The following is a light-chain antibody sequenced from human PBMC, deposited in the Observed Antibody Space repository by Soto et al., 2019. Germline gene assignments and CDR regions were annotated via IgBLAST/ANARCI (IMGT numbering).Light chain of an antibody. V-gene: IGLV1-40*01. J-gene: IGLJ2*01. CDR2: GNS. Sequence: SVLTQPPSVSGAPGQRVTISCTGSSSNIGAGYDVHWYQQLPGTAPKLLIYGNSNRPSGVPDRFSGSKSGTSASLAITGLQAGDEADYYCQSYDSSLSGYVVFGGGTKLTVL. CDR1: SSNIGAGYD. CDR3: QSYDSSLSGYVV.